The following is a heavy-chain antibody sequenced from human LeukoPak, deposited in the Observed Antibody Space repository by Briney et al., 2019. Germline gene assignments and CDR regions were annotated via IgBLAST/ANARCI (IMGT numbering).Heavy chain of an antibody. Sequence: SETLSLTCSVSDGSIRTYYWSWIRQSPGQGLEWIGNIYYRGDINYNPSLKSRVIISINTSKNQFSLKVTSLTAADTAVYYCATNKDWAEADWGQGTLVIVSS. CDR3: ATNKDWAEAD. V-gene: IGHV4-59*03. CDR2: IYYRGDI. CDR1: DGSIRTYY. D-gene: IGHD3/OR15-3a*01. J-gene: IGHJ4*02.